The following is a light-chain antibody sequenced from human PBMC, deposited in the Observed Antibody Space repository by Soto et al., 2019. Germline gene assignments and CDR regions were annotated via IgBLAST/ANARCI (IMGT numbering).Light chain of an antibody. Sequence: EIVMTQSPATLSVSPGERATLSCRASQSVSSNLAWYQQKPGQAPRLLIYGASTRATGVPARFSGSRSGTEFTLTISSLQSEDFAVYYCQQYNNWPPIKFGQGTRLEIK. CDR2: GAS. V-gene: IGKV3-15*01. J-gene: IGKJ5*01. CDR3: QQYNNWPPIK. CDR1: QSVSSN.